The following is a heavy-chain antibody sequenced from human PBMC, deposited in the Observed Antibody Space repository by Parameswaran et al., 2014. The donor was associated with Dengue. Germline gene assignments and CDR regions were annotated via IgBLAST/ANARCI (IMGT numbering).Heavy chain of an antibody. Sequence: RWIRQPPGKGLEWIGEINHSGSTNYNPSLKSRVTISVDTSKNQFSLKLSSVTAADTAVYYCAERGDCYSCGFFNYWGQGTLVTVSS. D-gene: IGHD2-21*01. CDR3: AERGDCYSCGFFNY. J-gene: IGHJ4*02. V-gene: IGHV4-34*01. CDR2: INHSGST.